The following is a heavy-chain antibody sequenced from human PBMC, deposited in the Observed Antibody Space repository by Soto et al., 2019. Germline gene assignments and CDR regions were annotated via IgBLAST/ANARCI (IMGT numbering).Heavy chain of an antibody. CDR1: GFTFSSNS. V-gene: IGHV3-21*01. D-gene: IGHD2-15*01. Sequence: EVQLVESGGGLVKPGGSLRLSCVASGFTFSSNSMNWVRQAPGKGLEWVSSISSSGSYIYYADSMKGRFTISRDNAKNSLYLQMNSLRAEDTDVYYCARDRGYCSGGSCYEFGSEYFQHWGQGTLVTVSS. CDR2: ISSSGSYI. CDR3: ARDRGYCSGGSCYEFGSEYFQH. J-gene: IGHJ1*01.